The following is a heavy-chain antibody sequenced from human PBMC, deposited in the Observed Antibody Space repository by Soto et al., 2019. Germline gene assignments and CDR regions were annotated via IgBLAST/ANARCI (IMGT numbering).Heavy chain of an antibody. D-gene: IGHD3-22*01. J-gene: IGHJ5*02. Sequence: SVKVSCKDSGGTFSSYAISWVRQAPGQGLEWMGGIIPIFGTANYAQKFQGRVTITADESTSTAYMELSSLRSEDTAVYYCARVCYDSSGYYSYYNWFDPWGQGTLVTVSS. V-gene: IGHV1-69*13. CDR2: IIPIFGTA. CDR3: ARVCYDSSGYYSYYNWFDP. CDR1: GGTFSSYA.